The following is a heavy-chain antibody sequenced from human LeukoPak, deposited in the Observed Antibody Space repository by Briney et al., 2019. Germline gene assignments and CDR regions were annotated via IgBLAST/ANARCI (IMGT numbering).Heavy chain of an antibody. V-gene: IGHV3-30-3*01. CDR3: ARSPTDYDSSGYYRY. CDR2: ISYDGSNE. D-gene: IGHD3-22*01. Sequence: AGGSLRLSCAASGFTFSSYAMHWVRQAPGKGLEWVAVISYDGSNEYYADSVKGRFTLSRDNSKNTLYLQMNSLRAGDTAVYYCARSPTDYDSSGYYRYWGQGTLVTVSS. CDR1: GFTFSSYA. J-gene: IGHJ4*02.